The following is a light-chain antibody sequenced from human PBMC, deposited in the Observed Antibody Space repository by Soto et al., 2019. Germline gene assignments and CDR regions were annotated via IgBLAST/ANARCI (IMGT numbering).Light chain of an antibody. CDR2: QAS. CDR3: HT. Sequence: DIQMTQSPSTLSASIRDRVAITCRASQNISSWLAWYQLKPGKAPDVLIYQASTLENGVPSRFSGTGFGTEFTLTISSLQPEDVASYYCHTFGQGTRLEIK. J-gene: IGKJ5*01. CDR1: QNISSW. V-gene: IGKV1-5*03.